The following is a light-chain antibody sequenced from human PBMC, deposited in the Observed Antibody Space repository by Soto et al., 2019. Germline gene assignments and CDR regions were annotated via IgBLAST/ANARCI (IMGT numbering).Light chain of an antibody. CDR2: DTS. CDR1: QTVSNY. CDR3: QQYGGSPRT. V-gene: IGKV3-11*01. J-gene: IGKJ1*01. Sequence: EIVLTQSPAILSLSPGDTATLSCRASQTVSNYLTWYQQKPGQAPRLLIYDTSKRAAGIPARFSGSGSGTDFTLTISRLEPEDFAVYYCQQYGGSPRTFGQGTKVDIK.